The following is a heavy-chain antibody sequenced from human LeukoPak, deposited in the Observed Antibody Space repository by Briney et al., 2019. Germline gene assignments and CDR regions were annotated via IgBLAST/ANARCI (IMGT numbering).Heavy chain of an antibody. D-gene: IGHD2-2*02. CDR3: ARGYIVLVPAAIKDAFDI. Sequence: PSETLSLTCAVSGGTFSGYYWTWIRHPPGKGLEWSGEINHSGSTNYSPSLERRVTISVDTSKNQFSLKLNSVTAADTAVYYCARGYIVLVPAAIKDAFDIWGRGPMVTVSS. CDR1: GGTFSGYY. J-gene: IGHJ3*02. CDR2: INHSGST. V-gene: IGHV4-34*01.